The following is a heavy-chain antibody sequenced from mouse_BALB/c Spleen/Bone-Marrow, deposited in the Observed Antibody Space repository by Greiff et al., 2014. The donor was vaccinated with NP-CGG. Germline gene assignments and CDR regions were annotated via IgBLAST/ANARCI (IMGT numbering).Heavy chain of an antibody. J-gene: IGHJ3*01. CDR2: IDPANGNT. D-gene: IGHD1-1*01. Sequence: EVQLQQSGAELVKPGASVKLSCTASGFNIKDTYMHWVKQRPGQGLEWIGRIDPANGNTKYDPKFQGKATITADTSSNTAYLQLSSLTSEDTAVYYCALYRYYGPGFAYWGQGTLVTVSA. CDR1: GFNIKDTY. V-gene: IGHV14-3*02. CDR3: ALYRYYGPGFAY.